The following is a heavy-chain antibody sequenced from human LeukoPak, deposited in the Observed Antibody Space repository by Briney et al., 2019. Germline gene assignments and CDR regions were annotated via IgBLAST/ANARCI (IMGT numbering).Heavy chain of an antibody. V-gene: IGHV3-23*01. CDR2: ISGSGGST. J-gene: IGHJ4*02. CDR3: ARDIRTGDY. D-gene: IGHD3-10*01. Sequence: RPGGSLRLSCRASGFIFGDYAMTWVRQAPGKGLEWVSAISGSGGSTYYADSVKGRFTISRDNSKNTLYLQMGSLRAEDMAVYYCARDIRTGDYWGQGTLVTVSS. CDR1: GFIFGDYA.